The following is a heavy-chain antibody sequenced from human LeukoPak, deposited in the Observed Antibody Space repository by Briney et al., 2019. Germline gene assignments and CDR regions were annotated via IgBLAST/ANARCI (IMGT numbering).Heavy chain of an antibody. Sequence: SETLSLTCTVSGYSISSGYYWGWIRQPPGKGLEWIGSIYHSGSTYHNPSLKSRVTISVDTSKNQFSLRLYSMTAADTAVYFCARDFRVCSGGSCYSGPFDYWGQGTLVTVSS. CDR1: GYSISSGYY. D-gene: IGHD2-15*01. V-gene: IGHV4-38-2*02. CDR3: ARDFRVCSGGSCYSGPFDY. CDR2: IYHSGST. J-gene: IGHJ4*02.